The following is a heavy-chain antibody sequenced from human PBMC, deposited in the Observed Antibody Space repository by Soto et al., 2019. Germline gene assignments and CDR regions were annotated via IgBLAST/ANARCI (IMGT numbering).Heavy chain of an antibody. J-gene: IGHJ4*02. CDR1: GFTFSSYS. Sequence: EVQLVESGGGLVQPGGSLRLSCAASGFTFSSYSMNWVRQAPGKGLEWVSYISSSSSTIYYADSVKGRFTISRANAKNSLSLQMNSRKDEDTAVYYCARRTYYDFWSGYYSHPRKQAFDYWGQGTLVTVSS. D-gene: IGHD3-3*01. V-gene: IGHV3-48*02. CDR2: ISSSSSTI. CDR3: ARRTYYDFWSGYYSHPRKQAFDY.